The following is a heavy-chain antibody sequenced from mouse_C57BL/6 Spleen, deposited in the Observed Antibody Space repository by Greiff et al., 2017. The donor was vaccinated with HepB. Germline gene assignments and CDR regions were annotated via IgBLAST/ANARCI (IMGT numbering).Heavy chain of an antibody. D-gene: IGHD1-1*01. V-gene: IGHV2-9*01. CDR3: AKQGGDDGSSSWYFDV. J-gene: IGHJ1*03. Sequence: VKLMESGPGLVAPSQSLSITCTVSGFSLTSYGVDWVRQPPGKGLEWLGVIWGGGSTNYNSALMSRLSISKDNSKSQVFLKMNSLQTDDTAMYYCAKQGGDDGSSSWYFDVWGTGTTVTVSS. CDR2: IWGGGST. CDR1: GFSLTSYG.